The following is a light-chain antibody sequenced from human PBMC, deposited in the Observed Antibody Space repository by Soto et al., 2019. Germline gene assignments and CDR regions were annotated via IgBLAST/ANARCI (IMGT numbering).Light chain of an antibody. J-gene: IGKJ1*01. CDR2: AAS. CDR3: QQCSNWPRT. Sequence: EIVLPQSPATLSFSPGERATLSCRASESISDYLAWYQQKPGQAPRLLIYAASSRATGIPARFSGSGSGTDFTLTISSLEPEDCAVYYCQQCSNWPRTFGQGTKVDIK. CDR1: ESISDY. V-gene: IGKV3-11*01.